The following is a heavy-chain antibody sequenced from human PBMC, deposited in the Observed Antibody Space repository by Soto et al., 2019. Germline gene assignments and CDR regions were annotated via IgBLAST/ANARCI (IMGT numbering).Heavy chain of an antibody. CDR3: ERDYPPPRE. CDR1: GYTFTSYH. Sequence: QVQLVQSGAEVKKPGASVKVSCKASGYTFTSYHITWVRQAPGQGLEWMGWISAYNGRTNYAPTLSCRGTMTTYTPTSTASMRLSSLGFADPAVYYSERDYPPPREWGQGTLVTVSS. V-gene: IGHV1-18*01. J-gene: IGHJ4*02. CDR2: ISAYNGRT.